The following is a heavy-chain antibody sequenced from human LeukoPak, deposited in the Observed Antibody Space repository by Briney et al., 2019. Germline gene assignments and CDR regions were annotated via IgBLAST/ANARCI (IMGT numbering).Heavy chain of an antibody. CDR1: GYTFTSYY. V-gene: IGHV1-46*01. J-gene: IGHJ4*02. Sequence: ASVKVSCKASGYTFTSYYMHWVRQAPGQGLEWMGIINPSGGSTSYAQKFQGRVTMTEDTSTDTAYMELSSLRSEDTAVYYCATGVGATTWFIAFDYWGQGTLVTVSS. CDR3: ATGVGATTWFIAFDY. D-gene: IGHD1-26*01. CDR2: INPSGGST.